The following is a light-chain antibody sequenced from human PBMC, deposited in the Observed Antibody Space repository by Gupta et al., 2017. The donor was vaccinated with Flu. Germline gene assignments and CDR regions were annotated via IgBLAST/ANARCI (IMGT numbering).Light chain of an antibody. CDR3: MQPLNSPWT. V-gene: IGKV2-28*01. J-gene: IGKJ1*01. CDR2: LGS. CDR1: QSLLYSNGYNY. Sequence: DIVTTQSPLSLAVPPGEPASISCRSSQSLLYSNGYNYVNWYLQKPGQSPQLLIHLGSNRASGVPDRFSGSGSGTYFTLKISRVEAEDVGIYFCMQPLNSPWTFGQGTKVEIK.